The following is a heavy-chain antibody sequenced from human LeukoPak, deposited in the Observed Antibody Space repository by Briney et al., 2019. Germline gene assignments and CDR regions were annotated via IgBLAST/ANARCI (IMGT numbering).Heavy chain of an antibody. CDR3: ARGNDILTGYLDY. CDR2: ISSSSSYI. V-gene: IGHV3-21*01. J-gene: IGHJ4*02. D-gene: IGHD3-9*01. CDR1: GFTIRSYS. Sequence: GVSLRLCCAASGFTIRSYSMNWVRQARGKGLEWVSSISSSSSYIYYADSVKGRFTISRDNAKNSLYLQMNSLRAEDTAVYYCARGNDILTGYLDYWGQGTLVTVSS.